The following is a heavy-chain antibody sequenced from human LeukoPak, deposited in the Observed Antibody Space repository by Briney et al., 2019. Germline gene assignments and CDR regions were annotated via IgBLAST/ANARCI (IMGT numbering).Heavy chain of an antibody. V-gene: IGHV5-51*01. Sequence: GESLKISCKGAGYSFTSYWIGWGLQMPGKSLEGRGIIYPGDSDTRYSPSFQGQVTISADKSISTAYLQWSSLKASDTAMYYCAKGSWLNWFDPWGQGTLVTVSS. D-gene: IGHD6-13*01. CDR2: IYPGDSDT. J-gene: IGHJ5*02. CDR3: AKGSWLNWFDP. CDR1: GYSFTSYW.